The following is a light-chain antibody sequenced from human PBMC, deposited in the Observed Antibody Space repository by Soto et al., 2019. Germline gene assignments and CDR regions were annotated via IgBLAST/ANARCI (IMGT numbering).Light chain of an antibody. CDR1: SSDIGAGYD. CDR3: QSYDSSLGGSKGV. J-gene: IGLJ3*02. CDR2: SKI. V-gene: IGLV1-40*01. Sequence: QAVVTQPPSMSGAPGQRVTISCTGSSSDIGAGYDVHWYQQFPGTAPKHLIYSKINRPSAVPDRFSGSKSGTSASLDITGLQSANESDYDCQSYDSSLGGSKGVFGGGTKLT.